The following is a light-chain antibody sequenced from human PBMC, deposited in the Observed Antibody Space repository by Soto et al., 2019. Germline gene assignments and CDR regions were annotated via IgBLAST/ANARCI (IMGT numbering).Light chain of an antibody. V-gene: IGKV1-5*03. CDR3: QHYNSYSEA. J-gene: IGKJ1*01. CDR2: KAS. CDR1: QTISSW. Sequence: DIPMTQSPSTLSGSVGDRVTITCRASQTISSWLAWYQQKPGKAPKRLIYKASTLESGVPSRFSGSRSGTEFTLTISSLQPDDFATYYCQHYNSYSEAFGQGTKVELK.